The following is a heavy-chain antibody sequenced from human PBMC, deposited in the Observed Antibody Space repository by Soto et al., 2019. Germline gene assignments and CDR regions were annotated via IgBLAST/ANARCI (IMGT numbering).Heavy chain of an antibody. CDR1: GYSITSGYY. D-gene: IGHD2-15*01. Sequence: PSETLSLTCAVSGYSITSGYYWGWIRQPPGKGLEWIGSVYHSGSTYYNGTLKSRVTISVDTSKNQFSLRLNSVTAADTAVYYCARLVPPGRRFDPWGQGIPVTAPQ. CDR3: ARLVPPGRRFDP. CDR2: VYHSGST. V-gene: IGHV4-38-2*01. J-gene: IGHJ5*02.